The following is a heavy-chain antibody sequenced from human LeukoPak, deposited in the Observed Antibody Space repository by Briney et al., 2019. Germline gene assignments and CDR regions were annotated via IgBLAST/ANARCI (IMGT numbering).Heavy chain of an antibody. CDR1: GFTFSDYY. CDR2: ISGSSSYT. Sequence: GGSLRLSCAASGFTFSDYYMSWIRQAPGKGLEWVSYISGSSSYTNYADSVKGRFTISRDNAKNSPYLQMNSLRAEDTAVYYCARRYSSSWYDYWGQGTLVTVSS. J-gene: IGHJ4*02. D-gene: IGHD6-13*01. V-gene: IGHV3-11*03. CDR3: ARRYSSSWYDY.